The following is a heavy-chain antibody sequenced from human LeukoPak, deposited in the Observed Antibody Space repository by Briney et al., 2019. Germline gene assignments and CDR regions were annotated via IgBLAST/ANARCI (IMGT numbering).Heavy chain of an antibody. CDR2: ISYDGKNK. Sequence: PGGSLRLSCAASGFTFSSYAMHWVRQAPGKGLEWVAIISYDGKNKYYAESVKGRFTISRGNSKNTLYLQMNSLRVEDTVVYYCARGGSGWYFDYWGQRTLVTVSS. V-gene: IGHV3-30*04. D-gene: IGHD6-19*01. CDR1: GFTFSSYA. J-gene: IGHJ4*02. CDR3: ARGGSGWYFDY.